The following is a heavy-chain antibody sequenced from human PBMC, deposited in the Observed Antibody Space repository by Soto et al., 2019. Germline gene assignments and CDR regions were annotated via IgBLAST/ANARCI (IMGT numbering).Heavy chain of an antibody. D-gene: IGHD3-10*01. CDR3: ARGREYYGSGRGGGMDV. Sequence: GASVKVSCKASGGTFSSYAISWVRQAPGQGLEWMGGIIPIFGTANYAQKFQGRVTITADESTSTAYMELSSLRSEDTAVYYCARGREYYGSGRGGGMDVWGQGTTVTVSS. V-gene: IGHV1-69*13. CDR1: GGTFSSYA. J-gene: IGHJ6*02. CDR2: IIPIFGTA.